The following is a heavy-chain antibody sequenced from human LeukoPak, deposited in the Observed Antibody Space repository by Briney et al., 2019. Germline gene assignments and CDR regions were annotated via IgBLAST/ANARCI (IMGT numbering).Heavy chain of an antibody. D-gene: IGHD2-2*01. Sequence: GGSLRLSCAASGFTFSSYAMSWARQAPGKGLEWVSAISGSGGSTYYADSVKGRFTISRDNSKNTLYLQMNSLRAEDTAVYYCAKAYCSSTSCYADHWGQGTLVTVSS. CDR1: GFTFSSYA. CDR2: ISGSGGST. CDR3: AKAYCSSTSCYADH. V-gene: IGHV3-23*01. J-gene: IGHJ4*02.